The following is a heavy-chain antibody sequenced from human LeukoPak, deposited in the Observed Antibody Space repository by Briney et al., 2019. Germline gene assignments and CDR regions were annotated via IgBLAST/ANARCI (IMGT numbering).Heavy chain of an antibody. V-gene: IGHV1-46*03. CDR1: GYTFTSYY. J-gene: IGHJ4*02. D-gene: IGHD6-13*01. CDR3: ARDKSRQQLPPTSDY. Sequence: ASVKVSCKASGYTFTSYYMHWVRQAPGQGLEWMGIINPSGGSPSYAQKFQGRVTMTRDTSTSTVYMELSSLRSEDTAVYYCARDKSRQQLPPTSDYWAREPWSPSPQ. CDR2: INPSGGSP.